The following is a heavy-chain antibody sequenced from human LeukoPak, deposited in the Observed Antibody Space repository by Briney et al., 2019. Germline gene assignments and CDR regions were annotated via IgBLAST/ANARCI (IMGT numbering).Heavy chain of an antibody. CDR3: AKDIGYSSSWYGMDV. Sequence: GGSLRLSCAASGFTFDDYGMHWVRQAPGKGLEWVALISWDGGSTYYADSVKGRFTISRDNSKNSLYLQMNSLRAEDTALYYCAKDIGYSSSWYGMDVWGKGTTVTVSS. CDR2: ISWDGGST. D-gene: IGHD6-13*01. CDR1: GFTFDDYG. J-gene: IGHJ6*04. V-gene: IGHV3-43D*04.